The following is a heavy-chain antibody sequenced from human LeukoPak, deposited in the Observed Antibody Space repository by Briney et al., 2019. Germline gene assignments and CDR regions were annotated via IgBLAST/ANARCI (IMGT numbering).Heavy chain of an antibody. J-gene: IGHJ6*03. Sequence: ASVKVSCKASGYTFTSYYMHWVRQTPGQGLEWMGLINTSGGSTSYAQKFQGRVTMTRDTSTSTVYMELSSLRSEDTAVYYCARGCGGDCYSGWDYYYYYMDVWGKGTTVTVSS. CDR3: ARGCGGDCYSGWDYYYYYMDV. V-gene: IGHV1-46*01. CDR2: INTSGGST. D-gene: IGHD2-21*02. CDR1: GYTFTSYY.